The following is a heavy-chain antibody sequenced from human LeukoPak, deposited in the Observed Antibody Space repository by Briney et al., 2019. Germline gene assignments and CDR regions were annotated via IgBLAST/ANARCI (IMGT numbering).Heavy chain of an antibody. CDR2: INHSGST. D-gene: IGHD6-25*01. CDR1: GGSFSGYY. V-gene: IGHV4-34*01. Sequence: SETLSLTCAVYGGSFSGYYWSWIRQPPGKGLEWIGEINHSGSTNYNPSLKSRVTISVDTSKNQFSLKLSSVTAADTAVYYCARHVAAVDYWGQGTLVTVSS. CDR3: ARHVAAVDY. J-gene: IGHJ4*02.